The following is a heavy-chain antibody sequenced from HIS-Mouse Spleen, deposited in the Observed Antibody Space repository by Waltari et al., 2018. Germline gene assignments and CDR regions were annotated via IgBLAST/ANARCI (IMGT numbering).Heavy chain of an antibody. CDR3: ARDRRDRMFDY. CDR1: GFTFSSYG. V-gene: IGHV3-33*01. Sequence: QVQLVESGGGVVQPGRSLRLSCAASGFTFSSYGMHWVRQAPGKGLGWVAVIWYDGSNKYYADSGKGRFTISRDNSKNTLYLQMNSLRAEDTAVYYCARDRRDRMFDYWGQGTLVTVSS. J-gene: IGHJ4*02. CDR2: IWYDGSNK.